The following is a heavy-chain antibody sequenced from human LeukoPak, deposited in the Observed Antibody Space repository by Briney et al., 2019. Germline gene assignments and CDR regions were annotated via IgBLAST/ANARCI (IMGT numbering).Heavy chain of an antibody. D-gene: IGHD4-17*01. J-gene: IGHJ5*02. CDR3: AKFSYGDYVA. CDR1: GFFFSKNG. CDR2: IRHDESKK. V-gene: IGHV3-30*02. Sequence: GGSLRLSCAASGFFFSKNGMHWVRQAPGKGLEWVAFIRHDESKKNYADSVKGRFTISRDNSKNTLSLQMNSLRADDPAVYYCAKFSYGDYVAWGQGTLVTVSS.